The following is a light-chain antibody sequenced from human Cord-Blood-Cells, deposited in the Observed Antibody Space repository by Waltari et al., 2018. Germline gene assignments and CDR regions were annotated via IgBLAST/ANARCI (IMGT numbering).Light chain of an antibody. CDR1: QSISSY. Sequence: DTQETQPPSSLSASVGDIVTSTCRASQSISSYLNWYQQKPGKAPKLLIYAASSLQSGVPSRFSGSGSGTDFTLTISSLQPEDFATYYCQQSYSTPYTFGQGTKLEIK. V-gene: IGKV1-39*01. J-gene: IGKJ2*01. CDR3: QQSYSTPYT. CDR2: AAS.